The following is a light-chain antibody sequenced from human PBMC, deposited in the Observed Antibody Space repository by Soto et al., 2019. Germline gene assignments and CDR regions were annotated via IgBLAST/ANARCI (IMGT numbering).Light chain of an antibody. V-gene: IGKV3-11*01. CDR1: QSVSSY. Sequence: EIVLTQSPATLSLSPGERATLSCRASQSVSSYLAWYQQKPGQAPRLLIYDASNRATGIPARFSGSGSGTDFPLTITSLEPEDFAVDYCQQRSNWPSTFGGGTKVEIK. CDR3: QQRSNWPST. CDR2: DAS. J-gene: IGKJ4*01.